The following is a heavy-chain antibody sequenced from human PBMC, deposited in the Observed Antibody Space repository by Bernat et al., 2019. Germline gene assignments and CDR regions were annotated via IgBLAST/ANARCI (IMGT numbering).Heavy chain of an antibody. Sequence: QLQLQESGPGLVKPSETLSLTCTVSGGSISSSSYYWGWIRQPPGKGLEWIGSAYYSGSTYYNPALKSRVTISVDTSKNQFSLKLSSVTAADTAVYYCARRAYASCWYYFDCLGQGTLVTVSS. CDR1: GGSISSSSYY. CDR3: ARRAYASCWYYFDC. V-gene: IGHV4-39*01. D-gene: IGHD2-2*01. J-gene: IGHJ4*02. CDR2: AYYSGST.